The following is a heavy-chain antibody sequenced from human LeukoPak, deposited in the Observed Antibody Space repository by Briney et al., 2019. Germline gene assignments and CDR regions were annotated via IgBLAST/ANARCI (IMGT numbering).Heavy chain of an antibody. CDR3: AKDQGYCSSTSCSRSAFDI. J-gene: IGHJ3*02. CDR1: GFTFSSYA. D-gene: IGHD2-2*01. Sequence: GGSLRLSCAASGFTFSSYAMSWDRQAPGKGLEWVSAISGSGGSTYYADSVKGRFTISRDNSTNTLYLQMNSLRAEDTAVYYCAKDQGYCSSTSCSRSAFDIWGQGTMVTLSS. V-gene: IGHV3-23*01. CDR2: ISGSGGST.